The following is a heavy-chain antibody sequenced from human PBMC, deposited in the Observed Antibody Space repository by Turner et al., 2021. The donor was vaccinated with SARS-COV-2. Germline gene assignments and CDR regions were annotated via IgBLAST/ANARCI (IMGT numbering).Heavy chain of an antibody. V-gene: IGHV4-59*01. CDR2: IYYSGST. J-gene: IGHJ5*02. Sequence: QVQLQESGPGLVKHSETLSLTCTVSGGSISSYYWSWIRQPPGKGLEWIGYIYYSGSTNYNPSLKSRFTISIDTSKNQFSLKLSSVTAADTAVYYCARGIPAAAGLVNWFDPWGQGTLVTVSS. D-gene: IGHD6-13*01. CDR1: GGSISSYY. CDR3: ARGIPAAAGLVNWFDP.